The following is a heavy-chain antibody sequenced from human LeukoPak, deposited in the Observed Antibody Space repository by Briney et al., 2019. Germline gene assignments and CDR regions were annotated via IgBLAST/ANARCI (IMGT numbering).Heavy chain of an antibody. Sequence: GGSLRLSCAASGFIFDDYAMQWVRQAPGKGLEWVSLVSWDGGSTYYADSVKGRFTISRDNSKNSLYLEMNSLRAEDTALYYCAKDQRRGYSGYYDFDYWGQGTLVTVSS. CDR3: AKDQRRGYSGYYDFDY. CDR1: GFIFDDYA. V-gene: IGHV3-43D*03. J-gene: IGHJ4*02. D-gene: IGHD5-12*01. CDR2: VSWDGGST.